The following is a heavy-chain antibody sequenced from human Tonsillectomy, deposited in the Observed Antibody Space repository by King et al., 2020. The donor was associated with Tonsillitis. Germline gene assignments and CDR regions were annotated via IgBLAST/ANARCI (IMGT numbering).Heavy chain of an antibody. CDR2: ISSSGSTI. CDR3: ARDSVRRWKSAFDI. J-gene: IGHJ3*02. D-gene: IGHD6-6*01. Sequence: VQLVESGGGLVQPGGSLTLSCAASGFTFSSFEMNWVRQAPGKGLEWVSYISSSGSTIYADSVTGRFTISRDNANNSLFLQMNSLRAEDTAIYYCARDSVRRWKSAFDIWGQGTMVTVSS. CDR1: GFTFSSFE. V-gene: IGHV3-48*03.